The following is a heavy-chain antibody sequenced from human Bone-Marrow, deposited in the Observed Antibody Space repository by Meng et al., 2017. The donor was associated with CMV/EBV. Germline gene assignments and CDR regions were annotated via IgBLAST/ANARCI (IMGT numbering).Heavy chain of an antibody. V-gene: IGHV4-39*07. CDR1: GGSISSSSYY. Sequence: SETLSLTCTASGGSISSSSYYWGWIRQPPGKGLEWIGSIYYSGSTYYNPSPKSRVTISVDTSKNQFSLKLSSVTAADTAVYFCARKLAGCRRGGYYFDYWGQGRLVTVSS. D-gene: IGHD3-16*01. CDR3: ARKLAGCRRGGYYFDY. CDR2: IYYSGST. J-gene: IGHJ4*02.